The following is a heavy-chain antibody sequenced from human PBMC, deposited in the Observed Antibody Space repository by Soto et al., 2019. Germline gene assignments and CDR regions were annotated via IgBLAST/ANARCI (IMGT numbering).Heavy chain of an antibody. D-gene: IGHD6-13*01. V-gene: IGHV3-30-3*01. CDR2: ISYDGGNK. Sequence: GGSLRLSCAASGFTFSSYAMHWVRQAPGKGLEWVAVISYDGGNKYYAAAVKGRFTISGDNSKNTLYLQMNSLRAEDTAVYYCARDNWAWQQLGIYYYYGMDVCGQGTTVTVSS. J-gene: IGHJ6*02. CDR3: ARDNWAWQQLGIYYYYGMDV. CDR1: GFTFSSYA.